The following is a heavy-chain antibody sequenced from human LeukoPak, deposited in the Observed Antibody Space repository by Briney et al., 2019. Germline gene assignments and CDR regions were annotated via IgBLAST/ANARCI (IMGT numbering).Heavy chain of an antibody. D-gene: IGHD6-19*01. CDR2: TYQRSKWYN. Sequence: SQTLSLTCDISGHSVSINSAAWNWTRQSPSRGLEWPTTTYQRSKWYNDYAVSVKSRITIDPDISKNQFSLQLNSVTPEDTAVYYCARSPSPYSSGWYFDYWGQGTLVTVSS. CDR1: GHSVSINSAA. V-gene: IGHV6-1*01. J-gene: IGHJ4*02. CDR3: ARSPSPYSSGWYFDY.